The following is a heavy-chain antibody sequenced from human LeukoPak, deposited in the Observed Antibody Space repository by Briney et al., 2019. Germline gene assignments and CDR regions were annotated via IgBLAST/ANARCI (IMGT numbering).Heavy chain of an antibody. CDR2: IYYSGRT. CDR3: ARATMVRGVIRVFDY. J-gene: IGHJ4*02. CDR1: GDSISSYY. V-gene: IGHV4-59*12. Sequence: SETLSLTCTVSGDSISSYYWSWIRQPPGKGLEWIGYIYYSGRTDYNPSLKSRVTMSVDTSKNQFSLKLSSVTAADTAVYYCARATMVRGVIRVFDYWGQGTLVTVSS. D-gene: IGHD3-10*01.